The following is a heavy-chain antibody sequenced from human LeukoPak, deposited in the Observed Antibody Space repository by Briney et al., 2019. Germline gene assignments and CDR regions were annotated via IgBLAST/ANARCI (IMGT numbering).Heavy chain of an antibody. J-gene: IGHJ4*02. CDR3: AKDQDSSSYYGFDY. CDR2: ISASGGST. CDR1: WFTFGSYA. Sequence: GGSLRLSCAASWFTFGSYAMSWVRQAPGMGLKLVSGISASGGSTNYGDSVKGRFTISRDTSKNTLYLQRNNIKAEDTAVYYCAKDQDSSSYYGFDYWGQGNLVTVSS. D-gene: IGHD6-6*01. V-gene: IGHV3-23*01.